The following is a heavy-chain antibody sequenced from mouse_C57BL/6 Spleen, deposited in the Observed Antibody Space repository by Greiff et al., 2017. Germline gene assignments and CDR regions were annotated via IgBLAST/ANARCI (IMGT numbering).Heavy chain of an antibody. V-gene: IGHV1-20*01. J-gene: IGHJ2*01. Sequence: VQLKASGPELVKPGDSVKISCKASGYSFTGYFMNWVMQSHGKSLEWIGRINPYNGDTFYNQKFKGKATLTVDKSSSTAHMELRSLTSEDSAVYYCAIGGYGSPDDWGQGTTLTVSS. CDR1: GYSFTGYF. CDR2: INPYNGDT. D-gene: IGHD1-1*01. CDR3: AIGGYGSPDD.